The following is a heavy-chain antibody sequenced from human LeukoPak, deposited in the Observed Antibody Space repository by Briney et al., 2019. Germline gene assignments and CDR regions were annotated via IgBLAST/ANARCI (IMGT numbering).Heavy chain of an antibody. CDR1: GYTFTSYY. CDR3: ARVRDTTSWGYGFDV. Sequence: ASVKVSCKASGYTFTSYYMHWVRQAPGQGLEWMGTINPSGGATGYAQKFQGRVTMTRDTSTSTVHMEVSSLRSDDTAVYYCARVRDTTSWGYGFDVWGQGTTVTVSS. CDR2: INPSGGAT. V-gene: IGHV1-46*01. D-gene: IGHD6-13*01. J-gene: IGHJ6*02.